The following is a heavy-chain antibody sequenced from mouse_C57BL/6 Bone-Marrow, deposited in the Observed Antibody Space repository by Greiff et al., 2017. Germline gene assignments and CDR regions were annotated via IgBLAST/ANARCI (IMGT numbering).Heavy chain of an antibody. V-gene: IGHV7-3*01. D-gene: IGHD2-2*01. CDR2: IRNKANGYTT. CDR3: ARSMVTSDV. Sequence: EVKLVESGRGLVQPGGSLSLSCAASGFTFTDYYMSWVRQPPGKALEWLGFIRNKANGYTTEYSASVKGRFTISRDNSQSILYLQMNALRAEDSATYYCARSMVTSDVWGTGTTVTVSS. J-gene: IGHJ1*03. CDR1: GFTFTDYY.